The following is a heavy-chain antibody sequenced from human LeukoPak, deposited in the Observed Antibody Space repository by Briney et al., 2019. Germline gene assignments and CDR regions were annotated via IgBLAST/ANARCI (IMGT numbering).Heavy chain of an antibody. D-gene: IGHD6-13*01. CDR2: IYDSGST. V-gene: IGHV4-39*01. J-gene: IGHJ4*02. CDR1: GGSIRSSYYY. CDR3: ARGRMIWSSSWRFDY. Sequence: RPSETLSLTCTVSGGSIRSSYYYWGWIRQPPGKGLEWIGSIYDSGSTYYNPSLKSRVTISVDTSKSQFSLKLSSVTAADTAVYYCARGRMIWSSSWRFDYWGQGTLVTVSS.